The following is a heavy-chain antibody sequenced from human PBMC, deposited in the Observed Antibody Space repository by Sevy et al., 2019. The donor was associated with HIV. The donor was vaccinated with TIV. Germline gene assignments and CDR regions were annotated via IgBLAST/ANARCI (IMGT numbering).Heavy chain of an antibody. D-gene: IGHD3-10*01. V-gene: IGHV1-8*01. J-gene: IGHJ4*02. Sequence: ASVKVSCKASGYTFTNYEISWVRQATGQGLEWMGWMNPNSGKTGYAPQFHGRVTMTRNTSLNIAYMELSSLRSDDTAVYYCARDEQRPYYYGSGNMGHWGQGTLVTVSS. CDR2: MNPNSGKT. CDR3: ARDEQRPYYYGSGNMGH. CDR1: GYTFTNYE.